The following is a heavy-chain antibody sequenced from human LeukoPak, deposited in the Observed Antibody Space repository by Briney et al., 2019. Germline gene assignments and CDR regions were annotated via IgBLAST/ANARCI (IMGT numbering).Heavy chain of an antibody. J-gene: IGHJ4*02. CDR1: GFKVSTNY. Sequence: GGSLRLSWAASGFKVSTNYLRWVRPAAGKGLGWVSIIYTGGSTYYADSVMGRFIISRDNSKSTVYLQMNSLRGEDTAVYYCARMESTTVTAIDYWGQGTLVTVSS. V-gene: IGHV3-66*01. CDR2: IYTGGST. CDR3: ARMESTTVTAIDY. D-gene: IGHD4-17*01.